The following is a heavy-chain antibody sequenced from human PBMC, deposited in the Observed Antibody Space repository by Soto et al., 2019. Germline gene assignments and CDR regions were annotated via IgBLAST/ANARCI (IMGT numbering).Heavy chain of an antibody. CDR3: ARESEDLTSNFDY. J-gene: IGHJ4*02. V-gene: IGHV3-21*01. Sequence: PGGSLRLSCAASGFTFTRYSMNWVRQAPGKGLEWVSSIRHTTNYIYYADSMKGRFTVSRDNAKNSVYLEMHSLSAEDTAVYYCARESEDLTSNFDYWGQGTLVTVSS. CDR2: IRHTTNYI. CDR1: GFTFTRYS.